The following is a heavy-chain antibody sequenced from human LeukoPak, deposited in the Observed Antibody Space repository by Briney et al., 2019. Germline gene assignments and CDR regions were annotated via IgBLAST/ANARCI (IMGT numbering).Heavy chain of an antibody. CDR3: AKAGSYYYDSSGYYATN. V-gene: IGHV3-9*01. Sequence: PGGSLRLSCAASGFTFSSYAMHWVRQAPGKGLEWVSGISWNSGSIGYADSVKGRFTISRDNAKNSLYLQMNSLRAEDTALYYCAKAGSYYYDSSGYYATNWGQGTLVTVSS. D-gene: IGHD3-22*01. CDR1: GFTFSSYA. CDR2: ISWNSGSI. J-gene: IGHJ4*02.